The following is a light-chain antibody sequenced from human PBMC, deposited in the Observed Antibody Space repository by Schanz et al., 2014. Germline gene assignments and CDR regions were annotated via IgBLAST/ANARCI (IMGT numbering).Light chain of an antibody. CDR3: SSYRSTITSSV. CDR2: DVS. J-gene: IGLJ2*01. V-gene: IGLV2-14*03. CDR1: SSDVGGYNS. Sequence: QSALTQPPSASGSPGQSVTISCTGTSSDVGGYNSVTWYQQHPGKAPKLITYDVSNRPSGISNRFSGSLSGNTASLTISGLQAEDEADYYCSSYRSTITSSVFGGGTKLTVL.